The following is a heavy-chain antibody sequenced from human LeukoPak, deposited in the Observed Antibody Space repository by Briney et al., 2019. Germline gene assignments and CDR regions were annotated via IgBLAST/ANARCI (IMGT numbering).Heavy chain of an antibody. V-gene: IGHV3-23*01. D-gene: IGHD5-12*01. CDR1: GFTFSSYA. CDR3: AKEPRVATIEIFDY. Sequence: GVSLRLSCAASGFTFSSYAMSWVRQAPGKGLEWVSSISGGGAVTYYADSVKGRFTISRHNSKNTVYLQMNSLRAEDTAVYYCAKEPRVATIEIFDYWGQGTLVTVSS. CDR2: ISGGGAVT. J-gene: IGHJ4*02.